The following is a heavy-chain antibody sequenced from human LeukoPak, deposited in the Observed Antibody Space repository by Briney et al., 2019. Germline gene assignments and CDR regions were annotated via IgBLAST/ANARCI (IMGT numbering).Heavy chain of an antibody. Sequence: GGSLRLSCAASGFTFSSYEMNWVRQAPGKGLEGVSYISSSGSTIYYADSVKGRFTISRDNAKNSLYLQMNSLRAEDTAVYYCARDAPYSSGWEGYFQHWGQGTLVTVSS. CDR1: GFTFSSYE. V-gene: IGHV3-48*03. CDR2: ISSSGSTI. CDR3: ARDAPYSSGWEGYFQH. D-gene: IGHD6-19*01. J-gene: IGHJ1*01.